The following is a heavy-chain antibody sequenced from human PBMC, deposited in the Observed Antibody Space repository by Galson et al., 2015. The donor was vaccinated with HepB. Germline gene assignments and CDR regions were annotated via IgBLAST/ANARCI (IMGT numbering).Heavy chain of an antibody. CDR1: GFTFSSYA. CDR3: VKDMYSSGRDFDY. CDR2: ISSNGGST. J-gene: IGHJ4*02. V-gene: IGHV3-64D*06. D-gene: IGHD6-19*01. Sequence: SLRLSCAASGFTFSSYAMHWVRQAPGKGLEYVSAISSNGGSTYYADSVKGRFTISRDNSKNTLYLQMSSLRAEDTAVYYCVKDMYSSGRDFDYWGQGTLVTVSS.